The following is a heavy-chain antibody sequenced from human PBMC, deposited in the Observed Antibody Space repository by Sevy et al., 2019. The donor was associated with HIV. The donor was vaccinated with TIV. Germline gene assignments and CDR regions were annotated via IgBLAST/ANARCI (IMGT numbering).Heavy chain of an antibody. CDR1: GDSISSFY. CDR3: ARDRNPKNDWGSACWFDP. J-gene: IGHJ5*02. V-gene: IGHV4-4*07. CDR2: ISTSGST. D-gene: IGHD7-27*01. Sequence: SETLSLTCTVSGDSISSFYWNWIRQPAGKGLEWIGRISTSGSTNYNPSLKSRVTMSVDTSKNQFSLNLTSVTAADTAVYFCARDRNPKNDWGSACWFDPWGQGTLVTVSS.